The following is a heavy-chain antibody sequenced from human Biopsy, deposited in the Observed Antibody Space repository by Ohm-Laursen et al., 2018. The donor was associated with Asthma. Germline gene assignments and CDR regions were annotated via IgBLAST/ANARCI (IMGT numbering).Heavy chain of an antibody. CDR3: ARSQVGYSSGGSVLLKKSYYACMDF. CDR2: IKTVFGTT. CDR1: GGTFYRYG. D-gene: IGHD3-22*01. V-gene: IGHV1-69*13. Sequence: GPLVSVSCQARGGTFYRYGIGWVRQAPGQKIEWVGGIKTVFGTTNDAQIFQGRVTITADESTSTAYMEVTSLRSEETAIYYCARSQVGYSSGGSVLLKKSYYACMDFWGQGTAVTVSS. J-gene: IGHJ6*02.